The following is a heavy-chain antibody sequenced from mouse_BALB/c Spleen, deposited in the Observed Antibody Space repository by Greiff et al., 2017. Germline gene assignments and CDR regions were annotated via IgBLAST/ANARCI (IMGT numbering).Heavy chain of an antibody. CDR1: GFTFSDYY. V-gene: IGHV5-4*02. J-gene: IGHJ2*01. Sequence: EVMLVESGGGLVKPGGSLKLSCAASGFTFSDYYMYWVRQTPEKRLEWVATISDGGSYTYYPDSVKGRFTISRDNAKNNLYLQMSSLKSEDTAMYYCARAGNYYAMDYWGQGTTLTVSS. CDR3: ARAGNYYAMDY. CDR2: ISDGGSYT. D-gene: IGHD1-1*02.